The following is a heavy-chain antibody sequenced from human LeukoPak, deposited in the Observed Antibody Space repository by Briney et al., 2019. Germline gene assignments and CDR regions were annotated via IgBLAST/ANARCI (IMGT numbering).Heavy chain of an antibody. D-gene: IGHD2-15*01. Sequence: SETLSLTCAVYGGSFSGYYWSWIRQPPGKGLEWIGEINHSGSTNYNPSLKSRATISVDTSKNQFSLRLSSVTAADTAVYYCARGLGFCSGGNCYPSNGVDVWGQGTTVSVSS. CDR1: GGSFSGYY. J-gene: IGHJ6*02. V-gene: IGHV4-34*01. CDR3: ARGLGFCSGGNCYPSNGVDV. CDR2: INHSGST.